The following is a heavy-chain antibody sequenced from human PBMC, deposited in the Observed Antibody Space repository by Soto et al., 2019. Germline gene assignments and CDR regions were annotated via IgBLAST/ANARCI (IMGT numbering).Heavy chain of an antibody. CDR1: GFTFSSYA. CDR2: ISYDGSNK. V-gene: IGHV3-30-3*01. CDR3: ARDFGCWYGRGYYYYGMDV. Sequence: QVQLVESGGGVVQPGRSLRLSCAASGFTFSSYAMHWVRQAPGKGLEWVAGISYDGSNKYYADSVKARFTISGDNSKNPLYLQMNSLSAEDTAVYYCARDFGCWYGRGYYYYGMDVWGQVTTVAVSS. J-gene: IGHJ6*02. D-gene: IGHD6-13*01.